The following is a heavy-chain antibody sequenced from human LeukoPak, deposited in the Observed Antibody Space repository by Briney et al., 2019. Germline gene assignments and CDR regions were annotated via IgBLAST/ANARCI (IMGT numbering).Heavy chain of an antibody. CDR3: ARDNPSITISRDGMDV. CDR1: VYTFTSYG. CDR2: ISAYNGNT. V-gene: IGHV1-18*01. J-gene: IGHJ6*02. Sequence: ASVKVSCKASVYTFTSYGISWVRQAPGQGLEWMGWISAYNGNTNYAQKLQGRVTMTTDTSTSTAYMELRNMRSDDTAVYYCARDNPSITISRDGMDVWGQGTTVTVSS. D-gene: IGHD3-10*01.